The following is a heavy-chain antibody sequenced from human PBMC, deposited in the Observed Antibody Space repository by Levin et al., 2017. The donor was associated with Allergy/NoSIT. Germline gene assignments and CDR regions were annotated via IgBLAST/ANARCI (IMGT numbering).Heavy chain of an antibody. CDR1: GYTFNNYG. V-gene: IGHV1-18*01. J-gene: IGHJ4*02. D-gene: IGHD3-22*01. CDR3: LFDSGGYYRSPF. CDR2: ISAYNGKT. Sequence: GESLKISCQASGYTFNNYGITWVRQAPGQGLEWMGWISAYNGKTNYAQKLQGRVTMTTDTSTSTAYMELRSLRSDDTAVFYCLFDSGGYYRSPFWGQGTLVTVSS.